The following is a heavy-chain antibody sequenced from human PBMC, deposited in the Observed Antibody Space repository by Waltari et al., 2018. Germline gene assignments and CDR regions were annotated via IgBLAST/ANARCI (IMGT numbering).Heavy chain of an antibody. V-gene: IGHV1-46*01. Sequence: QVQLVQSGAEVKKPGASVKVSCKASGYTFTSYYMHWVRQAPGQGLEWMGIINPRGGSTGYAQKFQGRVTMNRDTSTSTVYMELSSLRSEDTAVYYCARDRQYPGTSYYFDYWGQGTLVTVSS. CDR3: ARDRQYPGTSYYFDY. J-gene: IGHJ4*02. CDR1: GYTFTSYY. CDR2: INPRGGST. D-gene: IGHD4-4*01.